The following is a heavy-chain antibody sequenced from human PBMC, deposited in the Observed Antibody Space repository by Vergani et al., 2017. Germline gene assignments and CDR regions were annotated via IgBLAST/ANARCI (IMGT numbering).Heavy chain of an antibody. D-gene: IGHD5-12*01. J-gene: IGHJ5*02. CDR1: GFTFNQYG. CDR3: ARDLRLLYKRFDP. V-gene: IGHV3-33*01. Sequence: QVQLVESGGGVVQPGRSLRLSCAASGFTFNQYGMHWVRQAPGKGLEWVAVTWYDGNNKQYADSVKGRFTISRDNSKSTMYLQMNSLRDEDTVVYYCARDLRLLYKRFDPWGQGTLVTVSS. CDR2: TWYDGNNK.